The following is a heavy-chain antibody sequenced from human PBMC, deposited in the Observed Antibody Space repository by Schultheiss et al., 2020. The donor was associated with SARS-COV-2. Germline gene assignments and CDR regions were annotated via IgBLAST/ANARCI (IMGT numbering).Heavy chain of an antibody. V-gene: IGHV3-7*01. J-gene: IGHJ3*02. Sequence: GGSLRLSCAASGFTFSSFSMNWVRQAPGKGLEWVADIKCDGGETYYVDSVKGRFTISRDNAKNSLYLQMNSLRAEDTAVYYCAKDRGDGYNYLEAFDIWGQGTMVTVSS. CDR2: IKCDGGET. CDR3: AKDRGDGYNYLEAFDI. CDR1: GFTFSSFS. D-gene: IGHD5-24*01.